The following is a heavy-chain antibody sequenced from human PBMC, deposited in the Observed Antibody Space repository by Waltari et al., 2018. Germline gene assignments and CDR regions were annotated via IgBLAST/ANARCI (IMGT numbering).Heavy chain of an antibody. V-gene: IGHV1-2*02. CDR2: INPNSRVP. Sequence: QVLLVQSGAEVKKPGASVKVPCKASGYTFTGYYVHWVRQAPGQGLEWMGWINPNSRVPNYAQKFQGRVTMTTDSSITTAYMELSRLTSDDTAIYYCARSRDGYNSEVDHWGQGTLVTVSS. CDR1: GYTFTGYY. D-gene: IGHD5-12*01. J-gene: IGHJ4*02. CDR3: ARSRDGYNSEVDH.